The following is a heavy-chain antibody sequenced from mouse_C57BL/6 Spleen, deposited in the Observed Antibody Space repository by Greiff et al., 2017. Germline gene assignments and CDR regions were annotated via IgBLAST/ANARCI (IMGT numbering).Heavy chain of an antibody. J-gene: IGHJ3*01. D-gene: IGHD2-5*01. Sequence: EVKLQESGGGLVKPGGSLKLSCAASGFTFSSYAMSWVRQTPEKRLEWVATISDGGSYTYYPDNVKGRFTISRDNAKNNLYLQMSHLKSEDTAMYDCARSGHSNYAWFAYWGQGTLVTVSA. CDR1: GFTFSSYA. V-gene: IGHV5-4*03. CDR2: ISDGGSYT. CDR3: ARSGHSNYAWFAY.